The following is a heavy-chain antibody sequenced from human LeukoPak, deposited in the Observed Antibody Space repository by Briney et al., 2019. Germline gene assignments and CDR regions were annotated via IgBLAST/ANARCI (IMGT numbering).Heavy chain of an antibody. CDR2: IYYSGST. CDR3: ARGDGLDP. V-gene: IGHV4-59*01. CDR1: GGSFSYYY. D-gene: IGHD3/OR15-3a*01. J-gene: IGHJ5*02. Sequence: SETLCLTCTVSGGSFSYYYWSWIRQPPGKGLEWIGYIYYSGSTNYNPSLKSRVTISVDTSKNQFSLKLSSVTAADTAVYYCARGDGLDPWGQGTLVTVSS.